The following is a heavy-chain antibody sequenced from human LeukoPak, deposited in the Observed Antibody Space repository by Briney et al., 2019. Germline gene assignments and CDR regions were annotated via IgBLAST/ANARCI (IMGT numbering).Heavy chain of an antibody. V-gene: IGHV3-53*01. D-gene: IGHD1-1*01. Sequence: GVSLRLSCAASGFTVSSNYNSWVRQAPGKGLEWVSITYSDGNTNYADSVKGRFTISRDNSKNTLSLQMNSLRGEDTAVYFCARKNDLFNAAFDIWGQGTVVTVSS. J-gene: IGHJ3*02. CDR2: TYSDGNT. CDR1: GFTVSSNY. CDR3: ARKNDLFNAAFDI.